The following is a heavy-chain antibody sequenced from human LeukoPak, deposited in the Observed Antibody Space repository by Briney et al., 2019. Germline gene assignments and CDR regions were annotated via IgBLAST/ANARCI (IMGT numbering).Heavy chain of an antibody. CDR1: GFTVSSNY. J-gene: IGHJ5*02. CDR3: ARGHTVTNGFDP. CDR2: IYYSGST. V-gene: IGHV4-39*01. D-gene: IGHD4-17*01. Sequence: PGGSLRLSCAASGFTVSSNYMSWIRQPPGKGLEWIGTIYYSGSTYYNPSLKSRVTISVDTSKTQFSLKLSSVTAADTAVYYCARGHTVTNGFDPWGQGTLVTVSS.